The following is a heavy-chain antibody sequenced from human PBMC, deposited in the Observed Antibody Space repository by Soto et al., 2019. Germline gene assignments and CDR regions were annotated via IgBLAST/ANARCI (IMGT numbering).Heavy chain of an antibody. D-gene: IGHD2-15*01. CDR2: ISSDGSNK. J-gene: IGHJ6*02. CDR3: ARMASVYCSGGSCYPTYGMDV. CDR1: GFTFSKHA. V-gene: IGHV3-30-3*01. Sequence: QVQLVESGGGVVQPGRSLRLSCAASGFTFSKHAMHWVRQAPGKGLEWVAVISSDGSNKYYADSVKGRFIISRDNSKNALDLQMNSLRAEDTAVCYCARMASVYCSGGSCYPTYGMDVWGQGTTVTVSS.